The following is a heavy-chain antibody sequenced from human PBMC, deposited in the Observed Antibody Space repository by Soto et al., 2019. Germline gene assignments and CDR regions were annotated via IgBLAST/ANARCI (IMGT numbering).Heavy chain of an antibody. CDR3: ARQHFSSTTCYSRNWFDP. Sequence: GESLKISWKGAGYIFTSYWIGWWRQMPGKGLEWMGIIYPGDSEASYSPSFQGQVTISADKSISTAYLQWSSLKASDTAMYYCARQHFSSTTCYSRNWFDPWGQGTLVTVSS. J-gene: IGHJ5*02. V-gene: IGHV5-51*01. CDR2: IYPGDSEA. CDR1: GYIFTSYW. D-gene: IGHD2-2*01.